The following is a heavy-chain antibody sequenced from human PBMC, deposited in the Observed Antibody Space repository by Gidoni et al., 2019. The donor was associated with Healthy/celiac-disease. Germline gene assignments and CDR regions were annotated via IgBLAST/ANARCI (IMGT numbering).Heavy chain of an antibody. CDR1: GCSFSGYY. V-gene: IGHV4-34*01. D-gene: IGHD5-12*01. Sequence: QVQLPQWGAGLLKPSETLSLPCAVYGCSFSGYYWSWIRQPPGKGLEWIGEINHSGSTNYNPSLKSRVTISVDTSKNQFSLKLSSVTAADTAVYYCARFSWRSGYDKQRFDYWGQGTLVTVSS. CDR3: ARFSWRSGYDKQRFDY. J-gene: IGHJ4*02. CDR2: INHSGST.